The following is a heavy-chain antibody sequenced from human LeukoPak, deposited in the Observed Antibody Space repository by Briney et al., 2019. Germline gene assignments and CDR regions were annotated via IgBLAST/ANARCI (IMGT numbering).Heavy chain of an antibody. CDR1: GYSFASYW. CDR3: ARRESCGGSSY. CDR2: VYPGDSDT. J-gene: IGHJ4*02. Sequence: GEPLQISCEGSGYSFASYWIGWVRQVPGKGLEWMGIVYPGDSDTRYSPSFQGQVTISADKSISTAYLQWWSLKASDTGLCFCARRESCGGSSYCGQGNLVTVSS. V-gene: IGHV5-51*01. D-gene: IGHD2-15*01.